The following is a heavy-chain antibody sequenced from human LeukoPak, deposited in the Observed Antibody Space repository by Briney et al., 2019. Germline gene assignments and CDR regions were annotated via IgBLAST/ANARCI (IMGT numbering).Heavy chain of an antibody. CDR3: ARTNIAARLSYYYMDV. CDR1: GGTFSSYS. V-gene: IGHV1-69*05. J-gene: IGHJ6*03. CDR2: IVPIFGTA. D-gene: IGHD6-6*01. Sequence: SVKVSCKASGGTFSSYSISWVRQAPGQGLEWMGRIVPIFGTANYAQKFQGRVTITTDESTSTAYMELSSLRSEDTAVYYCARTNIAARLSYYYMDVWGKGTTVTVSS.